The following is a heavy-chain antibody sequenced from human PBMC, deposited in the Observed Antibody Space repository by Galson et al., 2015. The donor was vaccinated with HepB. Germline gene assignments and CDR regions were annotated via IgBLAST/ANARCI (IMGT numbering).Heavy chain of an antibody. CDR2: IRPSSGTT. D-gene: IGHD1-26*01. CDR3: ARAGAGTYYLTGDY. CDR1: GYTFTNHN. J-gene: IGHJ4*02. Sequence: SVKVSCKALGYTFTNHNFFWVRQAPGQGLEWMGIIRPSSGTTGYPQKFQGRVTMTSDTSTSTVYMELSSLRSEDTAIYYCARAGAGTYYLTGDYWGQGTLVTVSS. V-gene: IGHV1-46*01.